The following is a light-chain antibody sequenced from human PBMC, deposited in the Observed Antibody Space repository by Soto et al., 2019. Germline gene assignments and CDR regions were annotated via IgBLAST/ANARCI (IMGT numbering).Light chain of an antibody. CDR1: SSDVGGYNY. CDR3: SSYTSSVRGV. J-gene: IGLJ3*02. CDR2: DVS. Sequence: QSVLTQPASVSGSPGQSITISCTGTSSDVGGYNYVSWYQQHPGKAPKLMIYDVSNRPSGVSNRFSGSKSGNTASLTISGLQAEDEADYYCSSYTSSVRGVFGGGTQLTVL. V-gene: IGLV2-14*01.